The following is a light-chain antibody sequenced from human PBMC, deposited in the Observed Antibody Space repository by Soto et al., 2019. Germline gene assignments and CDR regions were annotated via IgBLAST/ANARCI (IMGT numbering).Light chain of an antibody. Sequence: EIVLTQSPGTLSLSPGERATLSCRASQSVPSNFLAWYQQKPGQAPILLIYGISRRATGSPDRFSGSGSGTDFTHTISRLEPEDFAVYYCQQYDSSWTFGQGTKVEIK. V-gene: IGKV3-20*01. CDR1: QSVPSNF. CDR2: GIS. CDR3: QQYDSSWT. J-gene: IGKJ1*01.